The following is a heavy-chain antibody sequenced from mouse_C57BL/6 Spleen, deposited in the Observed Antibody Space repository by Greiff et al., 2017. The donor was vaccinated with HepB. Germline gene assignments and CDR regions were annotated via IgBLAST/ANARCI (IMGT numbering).Heavy chain of an antibody. J-gene: IGHJ3*01. Sequence: QVHVKQSGPGLVQPSQSLSITCTVSGFSLTSYGVHWVRQSPGKGLEWLGGIWSGGSTDYNAAFISRLSISKDNSKSQVFFKMNSLQADDTAIYYCARKGRGYDEGFAYWGQGTLVTVSA. V-gene: IGHV2-2*01. CDR1: GFSLTSYG. D-gene: IGHD2-2*01. CDR3: ARKGRGYDEGFAY. CDR2: IWSGGST.